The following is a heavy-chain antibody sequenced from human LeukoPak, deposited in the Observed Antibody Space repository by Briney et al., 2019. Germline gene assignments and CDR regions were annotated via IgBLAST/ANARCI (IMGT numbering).Heavy chain of an antibody. CDR2: ISSYNGNT. D-gene: IGHD1-26*01. V-gene: IGHV1-18*01. J-gene: IGHJ4*02. CDR1: GYKFTSYG. CDR3: ARAPDRSWELDFDY. Sequence: ASVKVSCEASGYKFTSYGISWLRQAPGQGLEWMGWISSYNGNTKYAEKLQGRVTMSTDKATSTPYMELRSLRADDTAVYYCARAPDRSWELDFDYWGQGTLVSVSS.